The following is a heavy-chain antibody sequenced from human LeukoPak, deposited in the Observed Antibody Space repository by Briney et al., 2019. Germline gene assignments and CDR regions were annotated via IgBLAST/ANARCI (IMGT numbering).Heavy chain of an antibody. J-gene: IGHJ4*02. D-gene: IGHD5-18*01. Sequence: GGSLRLSCAASGFSFSSYWMGWVRQAPGKGLEWVANIKRDGSEKYYVDSVKGRFTISRDNAKSSLYLQMNSLRAEDTAVYYCAREGYISGYGVIDYWGQGTLVTVPS. CDR1: GFSFSSYW. CDR2: IKRDGSEK. V-gene: IGHV3-7*01. CDR3: AREGYISGYGVIDY.